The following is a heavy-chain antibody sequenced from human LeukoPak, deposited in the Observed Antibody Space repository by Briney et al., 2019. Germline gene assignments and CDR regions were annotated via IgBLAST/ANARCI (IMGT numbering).Heavy chain of an antibody. CDR2: ISSDNTYT. D-gene: IGHD4-17*01. CDR3: VRGGPYGDYDAY. CDR1: GFTSSDYY. V-gene: IGHV3-11*06. Sequence: GGSLRLSCAVSGFTSSDYYMSWVRQAPGKEMECLSYISSDNTYTNYADSVRGRFTISRDNAKNSLYLQMNSLRAEDTAVYYCVRGGPYGDYDAYWGQGTLVTVSS. J-gene: IGHJ4*02.